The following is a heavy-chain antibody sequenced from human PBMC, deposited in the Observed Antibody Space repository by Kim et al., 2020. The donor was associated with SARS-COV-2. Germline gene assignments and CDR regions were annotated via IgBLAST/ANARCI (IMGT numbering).Heavy chain of an antibody. V-gene: IGHV3-48*03. J-gene: IGHJ3*02. D-gene: IGHD2-8*01. CDR3: ARVPRVSRATFDI. CDR2: ISSSGTTI. CDR1: GFAFSSHE. Sequence: GGSLRLSCAASGFAFSSHEMNWVRQAPGKGLAWVSYISSSGTTIYYADSVKGRFTISRDNAKNSLFLQMNSLRAEDTAVYYCARVPRVSRATFDIWGQGTTVTVS.